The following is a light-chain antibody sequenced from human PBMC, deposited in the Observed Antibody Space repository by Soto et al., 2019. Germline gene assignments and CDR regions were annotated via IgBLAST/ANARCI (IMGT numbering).Light chain of an antibody. CDR3: QQLNSCPQT. CDR1: QGISSY. V-gene: IGKV1-9*01. Sequence: SQLTQSPSSLSASVGDRVNITCRASQGISSYLGWYQQKPGKAPNLLIYDASTLHSGVPSRFSGSGSAPDFTLTISSLQPEDSATYFCQQLNSCPQTFGQGTRLEIK. CDR2: DAS. J-gene: IGKJ5*01.